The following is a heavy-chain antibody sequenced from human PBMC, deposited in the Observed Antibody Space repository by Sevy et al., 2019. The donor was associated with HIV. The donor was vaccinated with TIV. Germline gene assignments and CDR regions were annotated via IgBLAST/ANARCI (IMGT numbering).Heavy chain of an antibody. CDR1: GFSLSRYW. V-gene: IGHV3-7*01. Sequence: GGSLRLSCGASGFSLSRYWMLWVRQSPGKGLEWVANINEDGSEKYYLESVKGRFTISRDNDQNSVYLQMNNLRVDDTAVYYCVRAIGTADSFWGQVTLVTVSS. J-gene: IGHJ4*02. CDR2: INEDGSEK. D-gene: IGHD2-2*01. CDR3: VRAIGTADSF.